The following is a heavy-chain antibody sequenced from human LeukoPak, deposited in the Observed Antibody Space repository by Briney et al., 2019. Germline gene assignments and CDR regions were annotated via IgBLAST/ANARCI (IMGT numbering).Heavy chain of an antibody. V-gene: IGHV4-4*02. CDR2: IYHSGST. Sequence: PSETLSLTCAVSGGSITSNDWWSWVRQPPGKGLEWIGEIYHSGSTNYNPSLKSRVTISVDKSKNQFSLKLSSVTAADTAVYYCARDGYYYDSSGYRDHYYYGMDVWGQGTTVTVSS. D-gene: IGHD3-22*01. CDR1: GGSITSNDW. CDR3: ARDGYYYDSSGYRDHYYYGMDV. J-gene: IGHJ6*02.